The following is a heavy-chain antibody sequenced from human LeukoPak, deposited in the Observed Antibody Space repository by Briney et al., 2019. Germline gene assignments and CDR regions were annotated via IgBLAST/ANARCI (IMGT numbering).Heavy chain of an antibody. CDR1: GGSFSGYY. CDR2: INHSGST. D-gene: IGHD5-24*01. J-gene: IGHJ4*02. V-gene: IGHV4-34*01. Sequence: PSETLSLTCAVYGGSFSGYYWSWIRQPPGKGLEWIGEINHSGSTNYNPSFKTRVTISVDTSNNQFSLRLTSVTAADTAVYYCARGGWLKSGDYFDNWGQGTLVTVSS. CDR3: ARGGWLKSGDYFDN.